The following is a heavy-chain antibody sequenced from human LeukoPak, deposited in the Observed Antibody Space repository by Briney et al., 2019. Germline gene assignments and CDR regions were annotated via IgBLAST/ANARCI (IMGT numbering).Heavy chain of an antibody. Sequence: GGSLRLSCAASGFTFSNYAMSWLRQAPGKGLEWVSSISGSGDSTYHADSVKGRFSISRDNSKNTLFLQINTLRAEDTAVYLCTKNRLNNYGGQTFDHWGQGTLVTVSS. CDR3: TKNRLNNYGGQTFDH. D-gene: IGHD4/OR15-4a*01. V-gene: IGHV3-23*01. J-gene: IGHJ5*02. CDR1: GFTFSNYA. CDR2: ISGSGDST.